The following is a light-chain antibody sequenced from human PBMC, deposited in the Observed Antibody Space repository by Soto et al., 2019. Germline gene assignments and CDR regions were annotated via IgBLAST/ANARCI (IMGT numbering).Light chain of an antibody. J-gene: IGKJ5*01. CDR2: AAS. Sequence: NQITPSSSSVSASIGGRDTSTFWASPGNSSWLAWDQQKPGEGPKLLIYAASSLQSGVPSRFSGSGSGTDFTLTISSLQPEDFATYYCQQANSFPITFGQGTRLEIK. CDR1: PGNSSW. V-gene: IGKV1-12*01. CDR3: QQANSFPIT.